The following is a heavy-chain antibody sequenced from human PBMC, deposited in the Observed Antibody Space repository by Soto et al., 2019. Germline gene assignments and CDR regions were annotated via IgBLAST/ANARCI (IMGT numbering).Heavy chain of an antibody. Sequence: PSETLSLICTVSGDSISRGAYYWTWIRQHPGKGLEWIANIYNSGSTYYNPSLKSRITISVDTSKNQFSLTLTSVTAADTAVYYCARHGLTAYMVYYFDFWGQGTLVTVSS. J-gene: IGHJ4*02. V-gene: IGHV4-39*01. D-gene: IGHD3-16*01. CDR3: ARHGLTAYMVYYFDF. CDR2: IYNSGST. CDR1: GDSISRGAYY.